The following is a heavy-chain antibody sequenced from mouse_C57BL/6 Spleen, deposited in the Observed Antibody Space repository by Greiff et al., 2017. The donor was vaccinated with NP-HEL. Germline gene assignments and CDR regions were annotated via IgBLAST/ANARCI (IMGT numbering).Heavy chain of an antibody. CDR2: IYPGDGDT. J-gene: IGHJ4*01. V-gene: IGHV1-82*01. CDR1: GYAFSSSW. D-gene: IGHD1-1*01. Sequence: VQLQQSGPELVKPGASVKISCKASGYAFSSSWMNWVKQRPGKGLEWIGRIYPGDGDTNYNGKFKGKATLTADKSSSTAYMQLSSLTSEDSAVYFCARLLLMDYWGQGTSVTVSS. CDR3: ARLLLMDY.